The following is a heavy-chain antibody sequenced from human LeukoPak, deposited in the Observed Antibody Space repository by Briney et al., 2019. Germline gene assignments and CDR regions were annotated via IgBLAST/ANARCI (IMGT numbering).Heavy chain of an antibody. V-gene: IGHV4-59*01. CDR3: ARDDYRGVTNFDP. CDR1: GGSISPYF. CDR2: ISYCGST. J-gene: IGHJ5*02. Sequence: SETLSLTCTVSGGSISPYFWSWIRQPPGKGLEWIGYISYCGSTNYNPSLKSRVTISVDTSKNQFSLQLSSVTAADTAVYYCARDDYRGVTNFDPWGQGTLVTVSS. D-gene: IGHD3-10*01.